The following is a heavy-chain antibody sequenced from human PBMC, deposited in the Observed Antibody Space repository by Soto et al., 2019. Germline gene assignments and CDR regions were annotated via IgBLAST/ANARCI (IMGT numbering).Heavy chain of an antibody. CDR1: GFTFSSYA. CDR2: ISGSGGST. D-gene: IGHD2-15*01. Sequence: GGSLRLSCAASGFTFSSYAMSWVRQAPGKGLEWVSAISGSGGSTYYADSVKGRFTISRDNSKNTLYLQMNSLRAEDTAVYYCAKDSCSGGSCYIGPHLRWGQGTLVTVSS. J-gene: IGHJ4*02. CDR3: AKDSCSGGSCYIGPHLR. V-gene: IGHV3-23*01.